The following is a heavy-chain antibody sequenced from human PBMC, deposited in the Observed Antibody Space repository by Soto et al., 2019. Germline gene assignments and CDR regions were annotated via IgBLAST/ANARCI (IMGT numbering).Heavy chain of an antibody. J-gene: IGHJ5*02. Sequence: SETLSLTCTVSGGSVSSGSYYWSWIRQPPGKGLEWIGYIYYSGSTNYNPSLKSRVTISVDTSKNQFSLKLSSVTAADTAVYYCASRRAVAGTRGGAYNWFDPWGQGTLVTVPQ. CDR2: IYYSGST. D-gene: IGHD6-19*01. CDR3: ASRRAVAGTRGGAYNWFDP. CDR1: GGSVSSGSYY. V-gene: IGHV4-61*01.